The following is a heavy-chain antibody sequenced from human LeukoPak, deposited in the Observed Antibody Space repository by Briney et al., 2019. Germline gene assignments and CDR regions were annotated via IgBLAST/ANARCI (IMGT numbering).Heavy chain of an antibody. V-gene: IGHV3-53*01. D-gene: IGHD3-10*01. CDR2: IYSGGTT. CDR1: GFTVNSNY. Sequence: PGGSLRLSCAASGFTVNSNYWSWVRQAPGKGLEWVSVIYSGGTTYYADSVKGRFTFSRDNSKNMLHLQMNSLRAEDTAVYYCAYMRGLYYGIDYWGQGTLVTVSS. CDR3: AYMRGLYYGIDY. J-gene: IGHJ4*02.